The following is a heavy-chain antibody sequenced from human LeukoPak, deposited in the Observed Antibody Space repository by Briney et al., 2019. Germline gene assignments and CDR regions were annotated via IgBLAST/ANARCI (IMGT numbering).Heavy chain of an antibody. D-gene: IGHD5-18*01. V-gene: IGHV3-21*01. J-gene: IGHJ4*02. CDR1: GFTFSTYA. CDR3: ARGNSGYSYVGPQDY. CDR2: ISSSSSYI. Sequence: GGSLRLSCAASGFTFSTYAMTWVRQAPGKGLEWVSSISSSSSYIYYADSVKGRFTISRDNARNSLYLQMNSLRAEDTAVYYCARGNSGYSYVGPQDYWGQGTLVTVSS.